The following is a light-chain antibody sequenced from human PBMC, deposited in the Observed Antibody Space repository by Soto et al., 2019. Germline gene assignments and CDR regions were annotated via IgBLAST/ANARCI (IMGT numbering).Light chain of an antibody. CDR1: QSVSRD. CDR3: QQYAQWPVT. J-gene: IGKJ4*01. Sequence: EIVMTQSPATLSVSPGERVTFSCRASQSVSRDLAWYQHKPGQAPRLLISGASTGATGIPARFSGSGSGTEFTLTINSLQSEDYAIYYCQQYAQWPVTFGGGTNVEIK. V-gene: IGKV3-15*01. CDR2: GAS.